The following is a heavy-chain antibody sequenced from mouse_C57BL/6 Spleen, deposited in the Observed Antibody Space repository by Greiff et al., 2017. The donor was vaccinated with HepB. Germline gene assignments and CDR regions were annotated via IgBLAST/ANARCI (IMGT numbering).Heavy chain of an antibody. CDR3: ARTVYYGNVSGGYFDV. CDR1: GYTFTSYW. D-gene: IGHD2-1*01. Sequence: QVQLQQSGAELVRPGTSVKLSCKASGYTFTSYWMHWVKQRPGQGLEWIGVIDPSDSYTNYNQKFKGKATLTVDTSSSTAYMQLSSLTSEDSAVYYCARTVYYGNVSGGYFDVWGTGTTVTVSS. CDR2: IDPSDSYT. V-gene: IGHV1-59*01. J-gene: IGHJ1*03.